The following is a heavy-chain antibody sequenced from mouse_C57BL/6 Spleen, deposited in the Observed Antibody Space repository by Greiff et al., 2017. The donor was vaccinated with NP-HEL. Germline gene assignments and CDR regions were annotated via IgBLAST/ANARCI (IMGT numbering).Heavy chain of an antibody. CDR3: ARYKVGRDPAYFDY. CDR2: IRNKANGYTT. D-gene: IGHD4-1*01. J-gene: IGHJ2*01. Sequence: DVHLVESGGGLVQPGGSLSLSCAASGFTFTDYYMSWVRQPPGKALEWLSFIRNKANGYTTEYSASVKGRFTISRDNSQSILYLQMNALRAEERATYYCARYKVGRDPAYFDYWGQGTTLTVSS. CDR1: GFTFTDYY. V-gene: IGHV7-3*01.